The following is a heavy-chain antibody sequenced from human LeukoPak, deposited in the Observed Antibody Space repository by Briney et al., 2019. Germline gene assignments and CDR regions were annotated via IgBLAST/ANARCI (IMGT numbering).Heavy chain of an antibody. CDR1: GGSISSSYW. V-gene: IGHV4-4*02. D-gene: IGHD3-10*01. J-gene: IGHJ3*02. CDR2: INHSGST. Sequence: TSETLSLTCAVSGGSISSSYWWSWVRQPPGKGLEWIGEINHSGSTNYNPSLKSRVTISVDTSKNQFSLKLSSVTAADTAVYYCARRGRISGSYYHPRAFDIWGQGTMVTVSS. CDR3: ARRGRISGSYYHPRAFDI.